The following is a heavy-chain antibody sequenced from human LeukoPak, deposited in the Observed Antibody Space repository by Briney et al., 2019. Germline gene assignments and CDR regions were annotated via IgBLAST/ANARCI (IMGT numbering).Heavy chain of an antibody. J-gene: IGHJ6*02. V-gene: IGHV1-8*01. CDR3: ARGFTIFGVVTLLYYYYGMDV. CDR1: GYTFTSYD. Sequence: GASVKVSCKASGYTFTSYDINWVRQATGQGLEWMGWMNPNSGNTGYAQKFQGRVTMTRNTSISTAYMELSSLRSEHTAVYYCARGFTIFGVVTLLYYYYGMDVWGQGTTVTVSS. CDR2: MNPNSGNT. D-gene: IGHD3-3*01.